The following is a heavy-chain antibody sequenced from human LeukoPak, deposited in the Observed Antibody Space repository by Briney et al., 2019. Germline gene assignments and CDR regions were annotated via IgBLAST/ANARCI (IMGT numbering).Heavy chain of an antibody. CDR1: GFTFSSYG. V-gene: IGHV3-7*01. Sequence: GGSLRLSCTASGFTFSSYGMNWVRQARGKGVEWVANINQDGSEKYYVDSVKGRFTISRDNAKNSLYLQMNSLRAEDTAVYYCARDPDIVRGVSFDYWGQGTLVTVSS. CDR3: ARDPDIVRGVSFDY. CDR2: INQDGSEK. J-gene: IGHJ4*02. D-gene: IGHD3-10*01.